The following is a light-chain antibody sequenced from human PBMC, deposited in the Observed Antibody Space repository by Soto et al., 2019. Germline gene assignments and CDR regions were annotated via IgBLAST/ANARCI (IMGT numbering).Light chain of an antibody. CDR1: QSVSSSF. V-gene: IGKV3-20*01. Sequence: EIVLTQSPGTLSWSPGERATLSCRASQSVSSSFLAWYQQKPGQAPRLLIYGASSRATGIPDRFSGSGSGTDFTLTISRLEPEDVAVYYCQQYGNSPLTFGGGTKVEIK. CDR2: GAS. CDR3: QQYGNSPLT. J-gene: IGKJ4*01.